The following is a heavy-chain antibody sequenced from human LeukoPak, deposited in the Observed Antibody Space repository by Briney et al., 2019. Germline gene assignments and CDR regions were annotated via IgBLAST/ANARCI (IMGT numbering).Heavy chain of an antibody. Sequence: SETLSLTCTVSGGSIRSGDYYWNWIRQPPGKGLEWIGYIYHSGSTYYKPSLKSRVTISVDRSKNQFSLKLSSVTAADTAVYYCAREIAGSAFDIWGQGAMVTVSS. CDR3: AREIAGSAFDI. CDR1: GGSIRSGDYY. D-gene: IGHD2-21*01. V-gene: IGHV4-30-4*08. CDR2: IYHSGST. J-gene: IGHJ3*02.